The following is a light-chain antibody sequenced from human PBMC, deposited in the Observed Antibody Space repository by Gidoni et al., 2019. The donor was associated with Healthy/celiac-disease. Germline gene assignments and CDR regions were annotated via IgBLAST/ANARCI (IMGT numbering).Light chain of an antibody. CDR3: RQRYSTPRT. J-gene: IGKJ2*02. CDR2: AAS. V-gene: IGKV1-39*01. Sequence: DIQMTQSPSSLSAPVGDRVTITCRASQSISSYLNWYQQKPGKAPNLLIYAASSLPSGVPSSCISSGAWAEFTLTTSSMQPDDFATFYCRQRYSTPRTFGHGTKLEIK. CDR1: QSISSY.